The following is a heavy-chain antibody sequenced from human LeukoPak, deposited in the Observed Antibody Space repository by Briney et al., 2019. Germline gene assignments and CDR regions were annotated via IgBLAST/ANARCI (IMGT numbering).Heavy chain of an antibody. J-gene: IGHJ4*02. Sequence: GGSLRLSCAASGFTFSSFAMSWVRQAPGKGLEWVSFIIGSGGNTYYADSVKGRFTISRDNSRNTLYLQMNSLRADDTAVYYCAKDRSVVIDWGQGTLVTVSS. V-gene: IGHV3-23*01. CDR1: GFTFSSFA. CDR2: IIGSGGNT. D-gene: IGHD4-23*01. CDR3: AKDRSVVID.